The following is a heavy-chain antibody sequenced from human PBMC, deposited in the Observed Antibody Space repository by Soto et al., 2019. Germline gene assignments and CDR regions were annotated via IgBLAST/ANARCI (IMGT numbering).Heavy chain of an antibody. CDR1: GGSVSSYY. CDR3: ARIVEQWLVRDSYYFDY. Sequence: SETLSLTCTVSGGSVSSYYWSWIRQPPGKGLEWIGYIYYSGSTNYNPSLKSRVTISVDTSKNQFSLKLSSVTAADTAVYYCARIVEQWLVRDSYYFDYWGQGTLVTVSS. D-gene: IGHD6-19*01. CDR2: IYYSGST. J-gene: IGHJ4*02. V-gene: IGHV4-59*08.